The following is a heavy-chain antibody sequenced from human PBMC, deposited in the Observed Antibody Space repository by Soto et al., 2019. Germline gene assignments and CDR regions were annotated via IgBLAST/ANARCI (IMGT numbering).Heavy chain of an antibody. CDR3: AREGGIVGATAADY. Sequence: QVQLQESGPGLVKPSQTLSLTCTVSGGSISSGGYYWSWIRQHPGKGLEWIGYIYYSGSTYYNPCLSSRVTISVDTSKNQFSPKLSSVTAADTAVYYCAREGGIVGATAADYWGQGTLVTVSS. D-gene: IGHD1-26*01. CDR2: IYYSGST. CDR1: GGSISSGGYY. V-gene: IGHV4-31*03. J-gene: IGHJ4*02.